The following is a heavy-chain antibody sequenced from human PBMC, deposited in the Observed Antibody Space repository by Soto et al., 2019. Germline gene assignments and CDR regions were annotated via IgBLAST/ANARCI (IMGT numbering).Heavy chain of an antibody. Sequence: GGSLRLSCAASEFIFSDYWMSWVRQAPGKGLEWVANIKQDGSDKYYVDSVKGRFTISRDNAKNSLYLQMNSLRAEDTAVYYCARVRRSEGSRHRALDIWGQGTMVTVSS. CDR3: ARVRRSEGSRHRALDI. J-gene: IGHJ3*02. CDR2: IKQDGSDK. CDR1: EFIFSDYW. D-gene: IGHD2-15*01. V-gene: IGHV3-7*02.